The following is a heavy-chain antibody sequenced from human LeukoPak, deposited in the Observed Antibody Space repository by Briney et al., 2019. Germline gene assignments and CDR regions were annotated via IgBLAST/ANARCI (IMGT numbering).Heavy chain of an antibody. CDR1: GYTFTSYG. D-gene: IGHD3-22*01. CDR3: ARDSGYYSVDEY. V-gene: IGHV1-46*01. CDR2: INPNGGTA. J-gene: IGHJ4*02. Sequence: GASVKVSCKASGYTFTSYGISWVRQAPGQGLEWMGIINPNGGTATYAQKLRGRVTLTRDISTSTVHMELTSLISEDTAVYYCARDSGYYSVDEYWGQGTLVTVSS.